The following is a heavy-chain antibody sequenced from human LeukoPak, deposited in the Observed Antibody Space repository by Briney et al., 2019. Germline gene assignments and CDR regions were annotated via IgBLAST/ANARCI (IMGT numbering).Heavy chain of an antibody. V-gene: IGHV4-4*02. CDR3: ATDSWSRDAFDI. CDR2: IYHSGST. Sequence: SETLSLTCTVSGTSISSNNWWIWVRPPPGKGLEWIGEIYHSGSTYYNPSLERRVTISVDKSKNQFSLRQSSVPAADTAVYYCATDSWSRDAFDIWGKGTMVTVSS. CDR1: GTSISSNNW. D-gene: IGHD3-22*01. J-gene: IGHJ3*02.